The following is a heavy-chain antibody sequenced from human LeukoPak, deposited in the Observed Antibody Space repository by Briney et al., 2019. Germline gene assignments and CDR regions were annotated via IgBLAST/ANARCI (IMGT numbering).Heavy chain of an antibody. V-gene: IGHV1-2*04. CDR1: GYTFTGYY. D-gene: IGHD6-13*01. J-gene: IGHJ6*04. CDR2: INPNSGGT. CDR3: ARSPPGSSSWYEIYGMDV. Sequence: ASVKVSCKASGYTFTGYYMYWVRQAPGQGLEWMGWINPNSGGTNYAQKFQGWVTMTRDTSISTAYMELSRLRSDDTAVYYCARSPPGSSSWYEIYGMDVWGKGTTVTVSS.